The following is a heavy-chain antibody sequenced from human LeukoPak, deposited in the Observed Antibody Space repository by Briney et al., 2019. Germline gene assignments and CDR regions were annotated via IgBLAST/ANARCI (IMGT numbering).Heavy chain of an antibody. CDR3: AKYGSGTYCTGLN. CDR2: ISGSGGST. J-gene: IGHJ4*02. CDR1: GFTFSSYA. D-gene: IGHD3-10*01. V-gene: IGHV3-23*01. Sequence: GGSLRLSCAASGFTFSSYAMSWGRQAPGKWLEWVSAISGSGGSTNYADSVKGPFTISRDNSKNMLFLQMNSLRAEATAVYYCAKYGSGTYCTGLNWGQGNLVTVSS.